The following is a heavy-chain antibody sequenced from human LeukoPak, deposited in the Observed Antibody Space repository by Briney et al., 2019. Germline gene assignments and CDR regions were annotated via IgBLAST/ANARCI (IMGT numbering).Heavy chain of an antibody. Sequence: SETLSLTCTVSGGSISSYYWSWIRQPPGKGLDWIGFIYHNGRTDYNPSLKSRVTISADTSKNQFSLRLSSVTAADTAVYYCARAHYYDSSGYPYHDAFDIWGQGTMVTVSS. J-gene: IGHJ3*02. D-gene: IGHD3-22*01. CDR3: ARAHYYDSSGYPYHDAFDI. V-gene: IGHV4-59*01. CDR1: GGSISSYY. CDR2: IYHNGRT.